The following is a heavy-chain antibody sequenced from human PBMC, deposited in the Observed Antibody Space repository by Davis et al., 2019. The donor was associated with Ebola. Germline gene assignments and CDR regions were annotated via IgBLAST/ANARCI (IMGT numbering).Heavy chain of an antibody. CDR2: IYYSGST. CDR1: GGSISSSSYY. CDR3: ARMDYYYGSGTNRFDP. Sequence: ESLKISCTVSGGSISSSSYYWGWIRQPPGKGLEWIGSIYYSGSTYYNPSLKSRVTISVDTSKNQFSLKLSSVTAADTAVYYCARMDYYYGSGTNRFDPWGQGTLVTVSS. V-gene: IGHV4-39*01. J-gene: IGHJ5*02. D-gene: IGHD3-10*01.